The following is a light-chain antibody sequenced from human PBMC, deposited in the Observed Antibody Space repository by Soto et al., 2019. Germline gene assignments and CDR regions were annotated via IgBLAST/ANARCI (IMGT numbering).Light chain of an antibody. V-gene: IGLV2-14*01. J-gene: IGLJ2*01. CDR3: SSFTISRNTVI. Sequence: QSVLTQPASVSGSPGQSITISCTGNSSDVDGYNYVSWYQYHPGKAPKLMIYDVNNRPSGVSNRFSGSKSGNTASLTISGLQAEDEADYYCSSFTISRNTVIFGGGTKLTVL. CDR2: DVN. CDR1: SSDVDGYNY.